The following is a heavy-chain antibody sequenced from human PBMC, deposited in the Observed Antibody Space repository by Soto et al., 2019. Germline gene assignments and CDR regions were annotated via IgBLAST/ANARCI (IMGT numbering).Heavy chain of an antibody. V-gene: IGHV3-74*01. CDR2: INSDGSST. CDR3: ARAWSGLRPVDY. D-gene: IGHD4-17*01. J-gene: IGHJ4*02. Sequence: RLSCAASGFTFSSYWMHWVRQAPGKGLVWVSRINSDGSSTSYADSVKGRFTISRDNAKNTLYLQMNSLRAEDTAVYYCARAWSGLRPVDYWGQGTLVTVSS. CDR1: GFTFSSYW.